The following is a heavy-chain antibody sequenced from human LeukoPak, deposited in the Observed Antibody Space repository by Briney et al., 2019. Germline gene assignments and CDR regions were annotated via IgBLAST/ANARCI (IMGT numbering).Heavy chain of an antibody. V-gene: IGHV1-8*01. D-gene: IGHD3-22*01. CDR2: MNPNSGNT. J-gene: IGHJ2*01. CDR3: ARQIGNYYDSSGYYEYFDY. CDR1: GYTFTSYD. Sequence: ASVKVSCKASGYTFTSYDINWVRQATGQGLEWMGWMNPNSGNTGYAQKFQGRVTMTRNTSISTAYMELSSLRSEDTAVYYCARQIGNYYDSSGYYEYFDYWGRGTLVTVYS.